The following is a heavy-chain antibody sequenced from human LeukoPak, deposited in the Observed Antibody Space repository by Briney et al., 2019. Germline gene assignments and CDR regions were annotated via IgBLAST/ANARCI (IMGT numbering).Heavy chain of an antibody. CDR2: IYYSGST. D-gene: IGHD2-2*01. J-gene: IGHJ4*02. Sequence: SETLSLSCTVSGGSISSYYWSWIRQPPGKGLEWIGYIYYSGSTNYNPSLKSRVTISVDTSKNQFSLKLSSLTAGDTAVYYCARDPVVPAGTGDYWGQGTLVTVSS. CDR1: GGSISSYY. V-gene: IGHV4-59*12. CDR3: ARDPVVPAGTGDY.